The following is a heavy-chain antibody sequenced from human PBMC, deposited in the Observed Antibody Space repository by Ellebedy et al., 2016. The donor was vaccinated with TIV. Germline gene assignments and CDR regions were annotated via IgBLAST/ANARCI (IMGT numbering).Heavy chain of an antibody. D-gene: IGHD1-1*01. V-gene: IGHV4-4*02. Sequence: MPSETLSLTCAVSGGSITTDIYWWNWVRQAPGKGLEWIGEIFHRGYTKFNPSLRSRVTISLDESKNQFSLRLSSVTAADTAVYFCVSARDNWNLNWGQGTLVTVSS. CDR1: GGSITTDIYW. CDR2: IFHRGYT. J-gene: IGHJ4*02. CDR3: VSARDNWNLN.